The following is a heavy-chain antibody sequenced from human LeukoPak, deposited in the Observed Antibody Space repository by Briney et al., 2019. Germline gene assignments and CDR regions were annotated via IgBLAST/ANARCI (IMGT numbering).Heavy chain of an antibody. CDR1: GDSVSSGNYY. J-gene: IGHJ6*02. CDR3: ARAGYCSGGSCYISYYYGMDV. V-gene: IGHV4-61*01. CDR2: MSNSGHT. Sequence: PETLSLTCTVSGDSVSSGNYYWSWIRQPPGKGLEWIGFMSNSGHTDSTPSLKSRVTISLDTSKNQFSLKLNSVTAADTAVYYCARAGYCSGGSCYISYYYGMDVWGQGTTVTVSS. D-gene: IGHD2-15*01.